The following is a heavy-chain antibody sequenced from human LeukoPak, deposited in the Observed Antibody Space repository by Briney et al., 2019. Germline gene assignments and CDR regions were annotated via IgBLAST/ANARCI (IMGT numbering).Heavy chain of an antibody. J-gene: IGHJ3*02. CDR1: GGTFGSYA. CDR3: ARDRGLELRYAFDI. CDR2: IIPIFGTA. D-gene: IGHD1-7*01. V-gene: IGHV1-69*05. Sequence: SVKVSCKASGGTFGSYAISWVRQAPGQGLEWMGGIIPIFGTANYAQKFQGRVTITTDESTSTAYMELSSLRSEDTAVYYCARDRGLELRYAFDIWGQGTMVTVSS.